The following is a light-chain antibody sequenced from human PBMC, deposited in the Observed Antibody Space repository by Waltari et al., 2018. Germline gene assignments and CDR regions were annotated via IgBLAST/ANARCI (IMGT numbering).Light chain of an antibody. CDR2: DVS. CDR3: TSYTSTNTVI. J-gene: IGLJ2*01. Sequence: QSVLTQPASVSGSPGQSITISRTGTSSDIGGYNYVSWYQQHPGKAPKLMIYDVSRWPSGVSHRFSGSKSGNTASLTISGLQAEDEAHYYCTSYTSTNTVIFGGGTKVTVL. CDR1: SSDIGGYNY. V-gene: IGLV2-14*03.